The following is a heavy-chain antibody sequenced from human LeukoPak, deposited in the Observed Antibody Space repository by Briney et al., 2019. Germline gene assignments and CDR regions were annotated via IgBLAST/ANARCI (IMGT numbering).Heavy chain of an antibody. CDR1: GGSISGSSYY. CDR3: ARTPVTTGPFDY. J-gene: IGHJ4*02. Sequence: PSETLSLTCTVSGGSISGSSYYWGWIRQPPGKGLEWIGTIYYRGNTYYNPSLKSRVSISVDTSKNQFSLSLRSVTAADTAVYYCARTPVTTGPFDYWGQGTLVTVSS. D-gene: IGHD4-17*01. V-gene: IGHV4-39*07. CDR2: IYYRGNT.